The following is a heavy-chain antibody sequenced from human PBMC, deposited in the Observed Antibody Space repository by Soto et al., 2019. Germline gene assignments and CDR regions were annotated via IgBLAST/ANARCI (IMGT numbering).Heavy chain of an antibody. CDR1: GDSVSINSAD. J-gene: IGHJ6*02. CDR2: TYYRSKWYN. Sequence: PSQTLSLPYAISGDSVSINSADWNWIRQSPSRGFEWLGRTYYRSKWYNDYAVSVKSRITINPDTSKNQFSLQLNSVTPEDTAVYYCAREKPQADVLRYFDWLLSYHYYRMDVWGQGTTVTVSS. D-gene: IGHD3-9*01. CDR3: AREKPQADVLRYFDWLLSYHYYRMDV. V-gene: IGHV6-1*01.